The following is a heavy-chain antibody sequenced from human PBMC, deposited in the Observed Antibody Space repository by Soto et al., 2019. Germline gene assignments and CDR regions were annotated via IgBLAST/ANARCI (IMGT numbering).Heavy chain of an antibody. Sequence: ASVKVSCKASGFTFTSSAMQWVRQARGQRLEWIGWIVVGSGNTNYAQKFQERVTITRDMSTSTAYMELSSLRSEDTAVYYCAAAFFSSFLSYHYYMDVWGTGTTVTVSS. J-gene: IGHJ6*03. V-gene: IGHV1-58*02. CDR2: IVVGSGNT. CDR3: AAAFFSSFLSYHYYMDV. CDR1: GFTFTSSA. D-gene: IGHD6-6*01.